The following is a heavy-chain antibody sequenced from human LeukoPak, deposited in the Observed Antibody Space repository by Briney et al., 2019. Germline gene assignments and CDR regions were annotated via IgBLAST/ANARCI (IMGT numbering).Heavy chain of an antibody. CDR1: GFTFSIYT. Sequence: PGRSLRLSCAASGFTFSIYTMHWVRQAPGKGLEWVAVISYDGSNKHYADSVKGRFTVPRDNSQDTLYLQMNSLIPEDTALYYCARDVSGGGLDYWGQGTLVPVSS. V-gene: IGHV3-30-3*01. D-gene: IGHD2-15*01. CDR2: ISYDGSNK. J-gene: IGHJ4*02. CDR3: ARDVSGGGLDY.